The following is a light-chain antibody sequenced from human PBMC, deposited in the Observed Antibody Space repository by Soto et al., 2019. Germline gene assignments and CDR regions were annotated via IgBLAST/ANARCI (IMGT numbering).Light chain of an antibody. V-gene: IGKV3-20*01. CDR2: GAS. J-gene: IGKJ1*01. CDR3: QQYGSSPRT. Sequence: EIVMTQSPATLSLSPGERATLSCRASQSVFSSLAWYQQKPGQAPRLLIYGASSRDTGITDRFSGSGSGTDFTLTISRLEPEDFAVYYCQQYGSSPRTFGKGTKVDIK. CDR1: QSVFSSL.